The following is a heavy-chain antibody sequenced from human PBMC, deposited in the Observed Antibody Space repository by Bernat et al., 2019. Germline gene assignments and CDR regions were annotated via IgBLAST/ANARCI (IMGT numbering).Heavy chain of an antibody. V-gene: IGHV3-21*05. J-gene: IGHJ6*02. D-gene: IGHD3-10*01. CDR2: ISSSSSYI. CDR1: GFTFSSYS. CDR3: ARERNYYGPTRHSDYYYGMDV. Sequence: EVQLVESGGGLVKPGGSLRLSCAASGFTFSSYSMNWVRQAPGKGLEWVSYISSSSSYIYYADSVKGRFTISRDNAKNSLYLQMNSLRAEDTAVYYCARERNYYGPTRHSDYYYGMDVWGQGTMVTVSS.